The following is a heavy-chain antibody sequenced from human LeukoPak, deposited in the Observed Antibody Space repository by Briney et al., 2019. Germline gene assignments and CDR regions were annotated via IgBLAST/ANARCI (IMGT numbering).Heavy chain of an antibody. CDR1: GFTFSSYA. D-gene: IGHD3-10*01. CDR2: ISYDGSNK. Sequence: GGSLRLSCAASGFTFSSYAMHWVRQAPGKELEWVAVISYDGSNKYYADSVKGRFTISRDNSKNTLYLQMNSLRAEDTAVYYCAREGQEKWFGELLLHAFDIWGQGTMVTVSS. V-gene: IGHV3-30*04. J-gene: IGHJ3*02. CDR3: AREGQEKWFGELLLHAFDI.